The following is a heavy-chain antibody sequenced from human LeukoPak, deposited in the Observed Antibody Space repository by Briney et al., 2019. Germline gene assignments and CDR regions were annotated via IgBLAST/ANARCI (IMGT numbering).Heavy chain of an antibody. J-gene: IGHJ3*02. V-gene: IGHV4-4*07. CDR3: ARQYYYDSSGYSKSDAFDI. CDR1: GGSISSYY. Sequence: SETLSLTCTVSGGSISSYYWSWIRQPAGKGLEWIGRIYTSGSTNYNPSLKSRVTISVDTSKNQFSLELTRVSAADTAVYYCARQYYYDSSGYSKSDAFDIWGQGTMVTVSS. CDR2: IYTSGST. D-gene: IGHD3-22*01.